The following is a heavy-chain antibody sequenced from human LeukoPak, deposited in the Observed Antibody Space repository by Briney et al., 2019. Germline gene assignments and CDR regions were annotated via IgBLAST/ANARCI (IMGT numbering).Heavy chain of an antibody. Sequence: ASVKVSCKASGYTFIDYYIHWVRQAPGQGLEWMGWISAYNGNTNYAQKLQGRVTMTTDTSTSTAYMELRSLRSDDTAVYYCARVSVRYDSSGLFDYWGQGTLVTVSS. D-gene: IGHD3-22*01. CDR3: ARVSVRYDSSGLFDY. CDR2: ISAYNGNT. CDR1: GYTFIDYY. V-gene: IGHV1-18*01. J-gene: IGHJ4*02.